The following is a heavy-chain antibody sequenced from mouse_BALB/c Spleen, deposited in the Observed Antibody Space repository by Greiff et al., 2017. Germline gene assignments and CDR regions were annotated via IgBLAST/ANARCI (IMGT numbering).Heavy chain of an antibody. D-gene: IGHD1-1*01. CDR1: GFTFSDYG. J-gene: IGHJ4*01. CDR3: ARDRGGFNYGSSYRVAMDD. Sequence: EVMLVESGGGLVQPGGSRKLSCAASGFTFSDYGMAWVRQAPGKGPEWVAFISNLAYSIYYADTVTGRFTISRENAKNTLYLEMSSLRSEDTAMYYCARDRGGFNYGSSYRVAMDDWGQGTSVTVAS. V-gene: IGHV5-15*02. CDR2: ISNLAYSI.